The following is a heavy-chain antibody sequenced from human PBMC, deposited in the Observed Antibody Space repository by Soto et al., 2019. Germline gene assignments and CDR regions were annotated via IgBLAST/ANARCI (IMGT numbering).Heavy chain of an antibody. J-gene: IGHJ4*02. CDR1: GFSLTTSGVG. V-gene: IGHV2-5*02. CDR2: IYWDDDK. CDR3: AHRVLRTVFGLVTTTAIYFDF. Sequence: QITLNESGPTVVRPTETLTLTRRFSGFSLTTSGVGVGWVRQSPGKAPEWPALIYWDDDKRYSESLKSRLTITKDTSKNQVVLTVANLDPTDTATYYCAHRVLRTVFGLVTTTAIYFDFWGQGTPVAVSS. D-gene: IGHD3-3*01.